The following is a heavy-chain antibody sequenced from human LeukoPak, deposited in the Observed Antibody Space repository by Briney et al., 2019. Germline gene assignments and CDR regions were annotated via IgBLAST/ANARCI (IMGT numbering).Heavy chain of an antibody. CDR1: GYTFTSYD. V-gene: IGHV7-4-1*02. J-gene: IGHJ4*02. D-gene: IGHD1-14*01. Sequence: ASVKVSCKASGYTFTSYDINWVRQAPGQGLEGMGWINTNTGNPTYAQGFTGGFVFSLDTSVSTAYLQISSLKAEDTAVYYCAREEPPDPGYFDYWGQGTLVTVSS. CDR3: AREEPPDPGYFDY. CDR2: INTNTGNP.